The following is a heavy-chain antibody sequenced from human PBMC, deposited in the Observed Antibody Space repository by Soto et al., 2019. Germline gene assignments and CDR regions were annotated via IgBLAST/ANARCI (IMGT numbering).Heavy chain of an antibody. V-gene: IGHV4-34*01. CDR2: INHSGST. D-gene: IGHD3-16*01. CDR3: ARGGGRTGYYTDV. CDR1: GGSFSAYY. Sequence: QVQLQQWGAGLLKPSETLSLTCAVYGGSFSAYYWSWIRQPPGKGLEWIGEINHSGSTNYNPSLKRRATMSVDTSKSHFSLRLGSVTAADTAVYYCARGGGRTGYYTDVWDKGTTVTVSS. J-gene: IGHJ6*03.